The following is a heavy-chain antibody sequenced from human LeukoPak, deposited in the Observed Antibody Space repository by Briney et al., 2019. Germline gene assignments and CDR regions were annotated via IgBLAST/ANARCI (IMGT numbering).Heavy chain of an antibody. D-gene: IGHD6-19*01. J-gene: IGHJ4*02. CDR1: GFTFSSYS. V-gene: IGHV3-48*01. Sequence: GGSLRLSCAASGFTFSSYSMNWVRQAPGKGLEWVSYISSSSSTIYYADSVKGRFTISRDNSKNTLYLQMNSLRAEDTAVYYCARAEKIAVAGMGYYFDYWGQGTLVTVSS. CDR3: ARAEKIAVAGMGYYFDY. CDR2: ISSSSSTI.